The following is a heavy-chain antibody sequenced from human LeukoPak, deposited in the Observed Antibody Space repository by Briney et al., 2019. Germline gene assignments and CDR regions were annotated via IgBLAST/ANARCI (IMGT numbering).Heavy chain of an antibody. CDR2: IYYSGST. CDR1: GGSISSSSYY. D-gene: IGHD4-17*01. CDR3: ARRNTADASIDF. V-gene: IGHV4-39*07. J-gene: IGHJ4*02. Sequence: SETLSLTCTVSGGSISSSSYYWGWIRQPPGKGLEWIGSIYYSGSTYYNPSLKSRVTISVDTSKNQFSLKLSSVTAADTAVYYCARRNTADASIDFWGQGTLVTASS.